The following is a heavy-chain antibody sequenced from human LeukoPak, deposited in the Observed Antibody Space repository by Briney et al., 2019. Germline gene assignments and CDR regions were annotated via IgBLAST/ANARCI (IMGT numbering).Heavy chain of an antibody. D-gene: IGHD3-3*01. Sequence: GGSLRLSCAASGFTFSDYYMSWIRQAPGKGLEWVSYISSSGSTIYYADSVKGRFTISRDDAKNSLYLQMNSLRAEDTAVYYCARGTIFGVVNNWFDPWGQGTLVTVSS. J-gene: IGHJ5*02. CDR3: ARGTIFGVVNNWFDP. CDR2: ISSSGSTI. V-gene: IGHV3-11*04. CDR1: GFTFSDYY.